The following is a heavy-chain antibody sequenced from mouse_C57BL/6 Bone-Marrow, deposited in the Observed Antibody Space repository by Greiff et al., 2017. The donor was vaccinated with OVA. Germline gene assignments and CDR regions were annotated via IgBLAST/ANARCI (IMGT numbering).Heavy chain of an antibody. D-gene: IGHD1-1*01. CDR3: ATVTSVDPDF. V-gene: IGHV1-64*01. CDR1: GYTFTSYW. CDR2: IHPNSGST. J-gene: IGHJ2*01. Sequence: VQLQQPGAELVKPGASVKLSCKASGYTFTSYWMHWVKQRPGQGLEWIGMIHPNSGSTNYNEKFKSKATLTVDKSSSTAYMPRSSLTSEDSAVYCGATVTSVDPDFSCRGNTLPVSA.